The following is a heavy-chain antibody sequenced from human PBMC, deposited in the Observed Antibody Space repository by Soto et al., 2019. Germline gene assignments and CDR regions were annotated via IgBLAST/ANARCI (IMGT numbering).Heavy chain of an antibody. Sequence: SETLSLTCAVYGGSFSGYYWSWIRQPPGKGLEWIGESNHSGSTNYNPSLKSRVTISVDTSKNQFSLKLSSVTAADTAVYYCARGGITIFGVVPYGMDVWGQGTTVTVSS. CDR3: ARGGITIFGVVPYGMDV. J-gene: IGHJ6*02. CDR2: SNHSGST. CDR1: GGSFSGYY. V-gene: IGHV4-34*01. D-gene: IGHD3-3*01.